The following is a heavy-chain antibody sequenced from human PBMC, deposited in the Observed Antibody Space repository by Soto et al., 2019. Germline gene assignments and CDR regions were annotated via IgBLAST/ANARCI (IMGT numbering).Heavy chain of an antibody. J-gene: IGHJ4*02. V-gene: IGHV3-33*01. CDR2: IWYDGSNK. Sequence: QVQLVESGGGVVQPGRSLRLSCAASGFTFSSYGMHWVRQAPGKGLEWVAVIWYDGSNKYYADSVKGRFTISRDNSKNTLYLQMNSLRAEDTAVYYCARDLRPYYYGSGSSYDYWGQGTLVTVSS. CDR1: GFTFSSYG. D-gene: IGHD3-10*01. CDR3: ARDLRPYYYGSGSSYDY.